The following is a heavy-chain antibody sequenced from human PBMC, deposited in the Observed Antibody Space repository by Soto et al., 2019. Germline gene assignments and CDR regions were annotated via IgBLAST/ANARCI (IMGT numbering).Heavy chain of an antibody. V-gene: IGHV1-46*01. CDR1: GYTLTELS. D-gene: IGHD2-2*02. CDR2: INPSDGGT. Sequence: VKVSCKVSGYTLTELSMHWVRQAPGQGLEWMGIINPSDGGTSYAQKFQGRITMTRDTSASTVYMDLSSLRSEDTAVYYCTREAIDMDYWGQGTLVTVSS. J-gene: IGHJ4*02. CDR3: TREAIDMDY.